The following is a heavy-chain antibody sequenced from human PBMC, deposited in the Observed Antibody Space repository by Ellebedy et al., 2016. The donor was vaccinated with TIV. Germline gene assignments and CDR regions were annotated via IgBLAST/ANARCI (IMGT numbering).Heavy chain of an antibody. D-gene: IGHD4-17*01. CDR2: IIPIFGTA. CDR3: AGTTVTTPSRGIDY. CDR1: GGTFSSYA. Sequence: SVKVSXXASGGTFSSYAISWVRQAPGQGLEWMGGIIPIFGTANYAQKFQGRVTITADESTSTAYMELSSLRSEDTAVYYCAGTTVTTPSRGIDYWGQGTLVTVSS. J-gene: IGHJ4*02. V-gene: IGHV1-69*13.